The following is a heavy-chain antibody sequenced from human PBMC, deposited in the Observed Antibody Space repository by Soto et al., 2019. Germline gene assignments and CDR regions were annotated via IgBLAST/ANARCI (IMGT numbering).Heavy chain of an antibody. CDR2: ISAHNGNT. CDR3: ARGRYGDY. D-gene: IGHD1-1*01. J-gene: IGHJ4*02. V-gene: IGHV1-18*01. CDR1: GSAFTTYV. Sequence: QVHLVQSGAEVKKPGASVQVSCKGSGSAFTTYVITWVRQAPGQVLEWMGWISAHNGNTNYAQNLQGRVTVTRDTSTSTAYMELSSLRSDDTAVYYCARGRYGDYWGQGDLFTVSS.